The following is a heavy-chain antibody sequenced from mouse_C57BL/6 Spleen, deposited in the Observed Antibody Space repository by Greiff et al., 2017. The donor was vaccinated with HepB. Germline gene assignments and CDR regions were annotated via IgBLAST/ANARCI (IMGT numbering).Heavy chain of an antibody. D-gene: IGHD1-1*01. J-gene: IGHJ2*01. CDR1: GFTFSDYY. CDR3: ARDYYGSCSFDY. Sequence: EVQVVESEGGLVQPGSSMKLSCTASGFTFSDYYMAWVRQVPEKGLEWVANINYDGSSTYYLDSLKSRFIISRDNAKNILYLQMSSLKSEDTATYYCARDYYGSCSFDYWGQGTTLTVSS. V-gene: IGHV5-16*01. CDR2: INYDGSST.